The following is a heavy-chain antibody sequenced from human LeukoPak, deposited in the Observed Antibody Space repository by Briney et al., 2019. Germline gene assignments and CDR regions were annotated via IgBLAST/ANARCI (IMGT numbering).Heavy chain of an antibody. Sequence: PSETLSLTCTLSGGSISSSGYYWGSIRQPPGKGLEWLGSIHYTGSTYYNLSLKSRVTISVDTSKKQFSLKLSSVTAADTAVYYCARARVIAATQTFDYWGQGTLVTVSS. V-gene: IGHV4-39*01. CDR2: IHYTGST. CDR1: GGSISSSGYY. D-gene: IGHD2-15*01. CDR3: ARARVIAATQTFDY. J-gene: IGHJ4*02.